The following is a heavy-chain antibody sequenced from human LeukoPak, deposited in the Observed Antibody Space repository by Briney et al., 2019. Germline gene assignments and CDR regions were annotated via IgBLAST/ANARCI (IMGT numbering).Heavy chain of an antibody. CDR2: ISSSSSYI. CDR3: ARAGSLRTPYDY. Sequence: SGGSLRLSCAASGFTFSSYNMNWVRQAPGKGLEWVSSISSSSSYIYYADSVKGRFTISRDNAKNSPYLQMNSLRAEDTAVYYCARAGSLRTPYDYWGQGTLVTVSS. CDR1: GFTFSSYN. D-gene: IGHD2-15*01. J-gene: IGHJ4*02. V-gene: IGHV3-21*01.